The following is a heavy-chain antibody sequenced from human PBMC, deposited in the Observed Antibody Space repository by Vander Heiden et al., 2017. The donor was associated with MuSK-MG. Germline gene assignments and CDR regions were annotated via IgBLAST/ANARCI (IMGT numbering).Heavy chain of an antibody. D-gene: IGHD1-26*01. V-gene: IGHV5-51*01. J-gene: IGHJ5*02. CDR1: GYSFTSYW. CDR3: ARHLRGSYYVLYGWFDP. CDR2: IYPGDSDT. Sequence: EVQMVQSGAEVNKPGESLKISCKGSGYSFTSYWIGWVRQMPGKGLEWMGIIYPGDSDTRYSPSFQGQVTISADKSISTAYLQWSSLKASDTAMYYCARHLRGSYYVLYGWFDPWGQGTLVTVSS.